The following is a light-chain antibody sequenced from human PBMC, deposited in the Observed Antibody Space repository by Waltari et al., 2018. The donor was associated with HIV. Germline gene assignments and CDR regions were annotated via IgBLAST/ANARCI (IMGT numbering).Light chain of an antibody. CDR1: QDISHH. CDR3: QQYDDLPIT. Sequence: DIQMTQSPSSLSASVGDRVTITCQASQDISHHLNWYQQKPGKAPKLLIYDASDLEVGVTARFRGGGSGTDCTFTISSLQPEDIAIYYCQQYDDLPITFGQGTRLEIK. V-gene: IGKV1-33*01. J-gene: IGKJ5*01. CDR2: DAS.